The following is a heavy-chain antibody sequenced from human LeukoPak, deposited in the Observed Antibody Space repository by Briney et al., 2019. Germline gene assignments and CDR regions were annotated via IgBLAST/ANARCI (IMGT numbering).Heavy chain of an antibody. Sequence: GGSLRLSCAASGFTFSSYWMHWVRQAPGKGLVWVSRINSDGSTTTYADSMKGRFTISRDNAKNTLYLQMNSLRAEDTAVYYCAVKWTYDGFDILGQGTMVTVSS. CDR3: AVKWTYDGFDI. V-gene: IGHV3-74*01. CDR2: INSDGSTT. J-gene: IGHJ3*02. CDR1: GFTFSSYW. D-gene: IGHD1-26*01.